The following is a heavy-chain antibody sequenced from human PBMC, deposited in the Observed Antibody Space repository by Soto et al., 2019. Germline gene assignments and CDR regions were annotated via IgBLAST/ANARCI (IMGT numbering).Heavy chain of an antibody. CDR3: ANAASSSRTSFFDY. J-gene: IGHJ4*02. Sequence: GGSLRLSCAASGFTFSSYGMHWVRQAPGKGLEWVAVISYDGSNKYYADSVKGRFTISRDNSKNTLYLQMNSLRAEDTAVYYCANAASSSRTSFFDYWGQGTLVTVSS. CDR1: GFTFSSYG. V-gene: IGHV3-30*18. CDR2: ISYDGSNK. D-gene: IGHD6-13*01.